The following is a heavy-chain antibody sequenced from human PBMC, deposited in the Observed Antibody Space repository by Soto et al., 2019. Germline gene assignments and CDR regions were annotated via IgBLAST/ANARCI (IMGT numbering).Heavy chain of an antibody. CDR1: GFTFSSYA. Sequence: LRLSCAASGFTFSSYAMSWVRQAPGKGLEWVSSISGGGNDAYYADSVKGRFTISRDNSRNTLYLQMSSLRADDTAVHYCARSLFLASTGIEPFDFWGRGTLVTVSS. J-gene: IGHJ4*02. D-gene: IGHD1-1*01. V-gene: IGHV3-23*01. CDR2: ISGGGNDA. CDR3: ARSLFLASTGIEPFDF.